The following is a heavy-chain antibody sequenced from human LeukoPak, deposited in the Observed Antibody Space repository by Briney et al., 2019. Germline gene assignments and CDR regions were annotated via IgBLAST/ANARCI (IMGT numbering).Heavy chain of an antibody. CDR2: TYYRSKWYN. Sequence: SQTLSLTCAISGDSVSSNSAAWNWIRPSPSRGLEWLGRTYYRSKWYNDYAVSVKSRITINPDTSKNQFSLQLNSATPEDTAVYYCARDDGRMMYNWFDPGGQGTLVTVSA. J-gene: IGHJ5*02. D-gene: IGHD2-15*01. V-gene: IGHV6-1*01. CDR1: GDSVSSNSAA. CDR3: ARDDGRMMYNWFDP.